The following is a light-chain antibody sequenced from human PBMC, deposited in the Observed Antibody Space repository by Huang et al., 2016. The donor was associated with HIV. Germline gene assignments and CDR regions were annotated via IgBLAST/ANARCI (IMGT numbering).Light chain of an antibody. J-gene: IGKJ1*01. V-gene: IGKV1-6*01. CDR2: LAS. Sequence: IQMTQSPLSLSASVVDTVTITGRASQGIRNDLGWYQQQLGEAPQLWIYLASSFQSGVPTSISGGGSGTDFSLTISGLQPEDFATYYCLQHYNFPRTFGQGTRVEI. CDR3: LQHYNFPRT. CDR1: QGIRND.